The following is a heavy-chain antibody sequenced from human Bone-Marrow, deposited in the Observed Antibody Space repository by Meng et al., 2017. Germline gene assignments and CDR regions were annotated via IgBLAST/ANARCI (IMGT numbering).Heavy chain of an antibody. CDR3: ARGPTTMAHDFDY. Sequence: QVQLQQWGAGLLKPSETLSLTCAVSGGSFSDYYWSWIRQPPGKGLEWIGEINHSGSTNYNPSLESRATISVDTSQNNLSLKLSSVTAADSAVYYCARGPTTMAHDFDYRGQGTLVTVSS. CDR2: INHSGST. V-gene: IGHV4-34*01. J-gene: IGHJ4*02. CDR1: GGSFSDYY. D-gene: IGHD4-11*01.